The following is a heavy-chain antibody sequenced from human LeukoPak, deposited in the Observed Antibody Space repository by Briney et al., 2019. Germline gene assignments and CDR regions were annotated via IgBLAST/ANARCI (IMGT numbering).Heavy chain of an antibody. Sequence: PGGSLRLSCAASGFTFSSCSMNWVRQAPGKGLEWVSSISSSSSYIYYADSVKGRFTISRDNAKNSLYLQMNSLRAEDTAVYYCALLPYYGSGSYYTAAAYYGMDVWGKGTTVTVSS. V-gene: IGHV3-21*01. J-gene: IGHJ6*04. CDR3: ALLPYYGSGSYYTAAAYYGMDV. D-gene: IGHD3-10*01. CDR2: ISSSSSYI. CDR1: GFTFSSCS.